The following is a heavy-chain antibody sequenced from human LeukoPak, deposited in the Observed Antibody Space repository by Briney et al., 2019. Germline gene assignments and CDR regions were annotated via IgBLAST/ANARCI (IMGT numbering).Heavy chain of an antibody. V-gene: IGHV1-3*03. J-gene: IGHJ4*02. CDR1: GYTFTSYA. Sequence: ASVKVSCKASGYTFTSYAMHWVRQAPGQRLEWMGWINAGNGNTKYSQEFQGRVTITRDTSASTAYMELSSLRSEDMAVYYCARGEPYDFWSGYYHFDYWGQGTLVTVSS. CDR2: INAGNGNT. D-gene: IGHD3-3*01. CDR3: ARGEPYDFWSGYYHFDY.